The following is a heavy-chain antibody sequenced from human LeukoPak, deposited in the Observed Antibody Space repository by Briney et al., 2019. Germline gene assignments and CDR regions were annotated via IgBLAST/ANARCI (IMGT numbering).Heavy chain of an antibody. J-gene: IGHJ4*02. D-gene: IGHD3-10*02. CDR3: VRCSAGLRTFVY. CDR1: GYSFTSSYW. Sequence: GESLKISCKASGYSFTSSYWIGWVRQTPGKGLEWMGVIYPADFNTIYSPSFQGQVTILADKSTSTTYLQWTSLKASDTGMYYCVRCSAGLRTFVYWGQGTLVTVSS. V-gene: IGHV5-51*01. CDR2: IYPADFNT.